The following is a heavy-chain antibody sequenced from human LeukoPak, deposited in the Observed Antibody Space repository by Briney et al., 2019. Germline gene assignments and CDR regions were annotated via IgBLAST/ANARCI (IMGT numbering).Heavy chain of an antibody. CDR2: INKDGSEI. J-gene: IGHJ4*02. CDR3: ARDKVTY. CDR1: GFTFSNYW. V-gene: IGHV3-7*01. Sequence: GGYLRLSCAASGFTFSNYWMSWVRQAPGKGLEWVAHINKDGSEIYYVDSVKGRFTISRDNAKSSLSLQMNSLRVEDTAVYYCARDKVTYWGQGILVTDSS.